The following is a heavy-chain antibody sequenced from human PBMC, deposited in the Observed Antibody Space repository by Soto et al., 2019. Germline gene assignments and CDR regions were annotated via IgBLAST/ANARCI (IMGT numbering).Heavy chain of an antibody. J-gene: IGHJ6*02. D-gene: IGHD2-15*01. CDR3: ARWVVVVVASTGGLDV. V-gene: IGHV4-31*03. CDR1: GGSISSSDYY. Sequence: QVQLQESGPGLVKPSQTLSLTCTVSGGSISSSDYYWSWIRQHPGKGLEWIGYIYYSGSTRYNPSLHRRITMLLATSTTQFSLILSSVPAADTAVYYCARWVVVVVASTGGLDVWGDVTTGSVSS. CDR2: IYYSGST.